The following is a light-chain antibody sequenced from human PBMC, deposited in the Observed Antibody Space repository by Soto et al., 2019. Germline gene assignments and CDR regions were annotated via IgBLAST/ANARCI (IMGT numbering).Light chain of an antibody. J-gene: IGLJ1*01. CDR3: CSYTTSSTRV. CDR2: EVT. Sequence: SLLTQPASVSGSPGQSISISCTWSSRDVGFYNYISWYQQHPGKVPKLIIYEVTNRPSGVSNRFSGSKSGNTASLTISGLQAEDEADYYCCSYTTSSTRVFGTGTKVTVL. CDR1: SRDVGFYNY. V-gene: IGLV2-14*01.